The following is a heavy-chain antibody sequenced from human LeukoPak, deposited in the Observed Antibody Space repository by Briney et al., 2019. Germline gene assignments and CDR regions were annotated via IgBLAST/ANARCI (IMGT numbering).Heavy chain of an antibody. J-gene: IGHJ4*02. CDR2: ISYDGSNK. Sequence: PGGSLRLSCAASGFTFSSYAMHWVRQAPGKGLEWVAVISYDGSNKYYADSVKGRFTISRDNSKNTLYLQMNSLRAEDTAVYYCARALAPTLDYYDSSLYFDYWGQGTLVTVSS. CDR3: ARALAPTLDYYDSSLYFDY. CDR1: GFTFSSYA. D-gene: IGHD3-22*01. V-gene: IGHV3-30-3*01.